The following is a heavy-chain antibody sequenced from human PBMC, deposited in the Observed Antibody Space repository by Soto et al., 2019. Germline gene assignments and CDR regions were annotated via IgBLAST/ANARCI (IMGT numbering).Heavy chain of an antibody. CDR3: AKDLGAPPGY. D-gene: IGHD3-16*01. CDR2: ISGSGRST. CDR1: GFTFSSYA. J-gene: IGHJ4*02. V-gene: IGHV3-23*01. Sequence: GSLRLSCAASGFTFSSYAMRWVRQAQGKGLEWVSAISGSGRSTYYADSVKGRFTISRDNSKNTLYLQMNSLRAEDTAIYYYAKDLGAPPGYWGQRSLVTVHS.